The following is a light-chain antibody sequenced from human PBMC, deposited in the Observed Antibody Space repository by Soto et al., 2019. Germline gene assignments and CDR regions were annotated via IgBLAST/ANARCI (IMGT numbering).Light chain of an antibody. Sequence: QSALTQPASMSGSPGQSVTISCAGTSSDIGGYNYVSWYQHHPGTAPKLIIYDVSSRPSGASHRFSASKSGNTASLTISGLQAEDEADYYCSSFSVASPLFGTGTKLTVL. CDR3: SSFSVASPL. J-gene: IGLJ1*01. V-gene: IGLV2-14*01. CDR1: SSDIGGYNY. CDR2: DVS.